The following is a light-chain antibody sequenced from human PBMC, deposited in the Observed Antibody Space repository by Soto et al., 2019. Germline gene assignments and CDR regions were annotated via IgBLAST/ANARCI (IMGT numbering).Light chain of an antibody. CDR3: QQSYSTPLT. V-gene: IGKV1-39*01. CDR1: QSISSY. Sequence: DIPMTQSPSSLSASVGDRVTITCRASQSISSYLNWYQQKPGKAPKLLIYAASSLQSGVPSRFSGSGSGTDFTLTISNLQPEDFATYYCQQSYSTPLTFGGGTTVDVK. J-gene: IGKJ4*01. CDR2: AAS.